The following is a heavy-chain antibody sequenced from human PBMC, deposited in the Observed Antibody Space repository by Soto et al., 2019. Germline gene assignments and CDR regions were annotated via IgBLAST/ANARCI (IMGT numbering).Heavy chain of an antibody. CDR3: ASGYCSGGSCYGG. CDR2: IKQDGSEK. Sequence: ESGGGLVQPGGSLRLSCAASGFTFSSYWMSWVRQAPGKGPEWVANIKQDGSEKYYVDSVKGRFTISRDNAKNSLYLQMNSLRAEDTAVYYCASGYCSGGSCYGGWGQGTLVTVSS. D-gene: IGHD2-15*01. CDR1: GFTFSSYW. V-gene: IGHV3-7*01. J-gene: IGHJ4*02.